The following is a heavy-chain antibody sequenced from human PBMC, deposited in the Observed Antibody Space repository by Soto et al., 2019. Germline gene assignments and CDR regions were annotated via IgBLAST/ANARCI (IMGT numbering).Heavy chain of an antibody. D-gene: IGHD1-26*01. J-gene: IGHJ4*02. V-gene: IGHV4-39*01. Sequence: SETLSLTCTVSGGSISSSRSYWGWIRQPPGKGLECIGSIYYSGSTYYSPSLKSRVTISVDTSKNQFSLKLSSVTAADTAVYYCARRGLAGATTFDYWGQGTLVTVSS. CDR1: GGSISSSRSY. CDR3: ARRGLAGATTFDY. CDR2: IYYSGST.